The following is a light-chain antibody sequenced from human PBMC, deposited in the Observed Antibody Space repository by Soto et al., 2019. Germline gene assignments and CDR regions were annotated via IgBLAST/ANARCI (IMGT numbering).Light chain of an antibody. V-gene: IGKV1-5*03. CDR1: QSISSW. J-gene: IGKJ5*01. CDR3: LQHKSYPIT. CDR2: KAS. Sequence: DIQMTQSPSTLSASVGDRVTITCRASQSISSWLAWYQQKPGKAPNLLIYKASTLESGVPSRFSGSGSGTEFTLTISSLQPEDFATYYCLQHKSYPITFGQGTRLEIK.